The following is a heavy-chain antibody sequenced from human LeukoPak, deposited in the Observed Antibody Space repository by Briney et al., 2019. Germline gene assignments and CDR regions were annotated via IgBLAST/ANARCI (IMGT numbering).Heavy chain of an antibody. CDR1: GFTFSTYA. CDR3: AKRERYSDARATDFDY. J-gene: IGHJ4*02. D-gene: IGHD1-26*01. Sequence: GGSLRLSCAASGFTFSTYAMTWVRQAPGKGLEWVASIGYNGEFIWYADSVKGRFTISRDNSKNTVYLQMHGLRVEDTAVYYCAKRERYSDARATDFDYWGQGTLVTVSS. V-gene: IGHV3-23*01. CDR2: IGYNGEFI.